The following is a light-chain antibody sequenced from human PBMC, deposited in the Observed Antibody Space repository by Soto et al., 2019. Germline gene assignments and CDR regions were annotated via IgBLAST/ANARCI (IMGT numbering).Light chain of an antibody. J-gene: IGKJ1*01. CDR2: DAS. CDR3: QQSYSTPRT. V-gene: IGKV1-39*01. Sequence: DIQMTQSPSSLSASAGGRVTITCRASQRISTYLNWYQQKPGKAPKFLIYDASNLQSGVPSRFSGGGSGTDFTLTISSLQPEDFATYYCQQSYSTPRTFGQGTKVDI. CDR1: QRISTY.